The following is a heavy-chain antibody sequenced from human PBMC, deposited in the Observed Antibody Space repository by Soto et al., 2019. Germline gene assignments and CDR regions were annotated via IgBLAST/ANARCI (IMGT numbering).Heavy chain of an antibody. CDR2: IYYSGST. Sequence: ETLSLTCPVSGASVSSGDYYRSLSRQPPGKGLGWIGYIYYSGSTNYNPSLKSRVSISLDTSKNQFSLRLTSVTAADTAVYYCERIPVDTYMINWFDPWGQGTLVTVYS. D-gene: IGHD5-18*01. CDR1: GASVSSGDYY. J-gene: IGHJ5*02. CDR3: ERIPVDTYMINWFDP. V-gene: IGHV4-61*08.